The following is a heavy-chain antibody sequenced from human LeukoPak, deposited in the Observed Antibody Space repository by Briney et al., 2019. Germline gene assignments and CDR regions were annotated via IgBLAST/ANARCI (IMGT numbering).Heavy chain of an antibody. V-gene: IGHV3-13*01. Sequence: RSGGPLRLSCAASGFSFSRYDMHWVRQGTGKGLEWVSSIDTAGDTYYLGSVKGRFTISRENAKNSLYLQMNSLRAGDTAMYFCARGSCRSTSCYERLNGLDVWGQGTTVTVSS. D-gene: IGHD2-2*01. J-gene: IGHJ6*02. CDR3: ARGSCRSTSCYERLNGLDV. CDR2: IDTAGDT. CDR1: GFSFSRYD.